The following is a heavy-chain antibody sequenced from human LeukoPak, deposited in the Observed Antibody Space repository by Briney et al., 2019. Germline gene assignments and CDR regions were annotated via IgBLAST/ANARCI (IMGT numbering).Heavy chain of an antibody. CDR2: IIPIFGTA. Sequence: ASVKVSCKASGGTFSSYAISWVRQAPGQGLEWMGGIIPIFGTANYAQKFQGRVTITADKSTSTAYMELSSLRSEDTAVYYCARAGAAAAPPYYYYMDVWGKGTTVTVSS. CDR1: GGTFSSYA. J-gene: IGHJ6*03. V-gene: IGHV1-69*06. D-gene: IGHD6-13*01. CDR3: ARAGAAAAPPYYYYMDV.